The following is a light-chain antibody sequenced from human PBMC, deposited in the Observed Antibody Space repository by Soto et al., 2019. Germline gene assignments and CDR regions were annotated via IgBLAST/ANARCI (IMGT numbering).Light chain of an antibody. CDR2: KAS. CDR3: QHYNSYSEA. J-gene: IGKJ1*01. V-gene: IGKV1-5*03. CDR1: QTISSW. Sequence: DIQMTQSPSTLSGSVGDRVTITCRASQTISSWLAWYQQKPGKAPKLLIYKASTLKSGVPSRFSGSGSGTKFTLTISSLQPGDFATYYCQHYNSYSEAFGQGTKVELK.